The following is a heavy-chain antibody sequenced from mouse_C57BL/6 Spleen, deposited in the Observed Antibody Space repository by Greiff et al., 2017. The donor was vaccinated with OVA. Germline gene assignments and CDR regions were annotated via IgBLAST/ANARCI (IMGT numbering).Heavy chain of an antibody. Sequence: EVMLVESGGGLVKPGGSLKLSCAASGFTFSSYAMSWVRQTPERRLEWVATISDGGSYTYYPDNVKGRFTISRDNAKNNLYLQMSHLKSEDTAMYYCARDREGSYDGYWYFDVWGTGTTVTVSS. V-gene: IGHV5-4*01. D-gene: IGHD2-3*01. CDR1: GFTFSSYA. J-gene: IGHJ1*03. CDR3: ARDREGSYDGYWYFDV. CDR2: ISDGGSYT.